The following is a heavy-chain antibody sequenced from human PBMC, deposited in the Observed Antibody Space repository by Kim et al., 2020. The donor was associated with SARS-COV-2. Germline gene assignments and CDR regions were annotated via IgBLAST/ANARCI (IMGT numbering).Heavy chain of an antibody. CDR3: AKDVGIAAAGTNFDY. D-gene: IGHD6-13*01. CDR2: ISGSGGST. J-gene: IGHJ4*02. Sequence: GGSLRLSCAASGFTFSSYAMSWVHQAPGKGLEWVSAISGSGGSTYYADSVKGRFTISRDNSKNTLYLQMNSLRAEDTAVYYCAKDVGIAAAGTNFDYWGQGTLVTVSS. CDR1: GFTFSSYA. V-gene: IGHV3-23*01.